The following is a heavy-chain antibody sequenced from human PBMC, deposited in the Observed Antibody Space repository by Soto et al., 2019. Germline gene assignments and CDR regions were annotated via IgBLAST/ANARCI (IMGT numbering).Heavy chain of an antibody. CDR2: IYTSGST. D-gene: IGHD6-13*01. CDR3: ARQNRSSSWYWFDP. J-gene: IGHJ5*02. Sequence: QVQLQASGPGLVKPSETLSLTCTVSGGSISSYYWSWIRQPAGKGLEWIGRIYTSGSTNYNPSLKSRVTMSVDTSKNQFSLKLSSVTAADTAVYYCARQNRSSSWYWFDPWGQGTLVTVSS. V-gene: IGHV4-4*07. CDR1: GGSISSYY.